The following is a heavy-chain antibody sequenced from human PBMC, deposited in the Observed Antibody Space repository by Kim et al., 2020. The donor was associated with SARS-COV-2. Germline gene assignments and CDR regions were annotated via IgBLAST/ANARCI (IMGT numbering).Heavy chain of an antibody. CDR1: GGSISSSSYY. Sequence: SETLSLTCTVSGGSISSSSYYWGWIRQPPGKGLEWIGSIYYTGNTYYNPSLKSRVTISLERSMNQVSLKLGSVTAADTAVYYCGRMAPVDVLRYFDWWGQGTLVTVSS. J-gene: IGHJ4*02. D-gene: IGHD3-9*01. CDR2: IYYTGNT. V-gene: IGHV4-39*01. CDR3: GRMAPVDVLRYFDW.